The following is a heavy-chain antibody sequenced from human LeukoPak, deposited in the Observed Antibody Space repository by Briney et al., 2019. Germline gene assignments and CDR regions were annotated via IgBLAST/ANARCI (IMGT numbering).Heavy chain of an antibody. V-gene: IGHV4-39*01. CDR2: IYYSGST. CDR3: ARTIRYYYYYGMDV. Sequence: SETLSLTCTVSGGSISSSSYYWGWIRQPPGKGLEWIGSIYYSGSTYYNPSLKSRVTISVDTSKNQFSLRLSSVTAADTAVYYCARTIRYYYYYGMDVWGQGTTVTVSS. D-gene: IGHD5-24*01. J-gene: IGHJ6*02. CDR1: GGSISSSSYY.